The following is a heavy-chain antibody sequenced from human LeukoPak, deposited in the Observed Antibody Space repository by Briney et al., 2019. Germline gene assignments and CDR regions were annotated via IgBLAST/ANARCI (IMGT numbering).Heavy chain of an antibody. CDR3: ARDCSSTRCQGPVFDN. Sequence: ASVKVSCKASGYTFTSNYMHWVRQAPGQGLEWMGQIHPSGGNTNYAQKFQGRVAMTRDTSTSTVYMELSSLRSEDTAIYYCARDCSSTRCQGPVFDNWGQGTLVTVSS. V-gene: IGHV1-46*01. J-gene: IGHJ4*02. D-gene: IGHD2-2*01. CDR2: IHPSGGNT. CDR1: GYTFTSNY.